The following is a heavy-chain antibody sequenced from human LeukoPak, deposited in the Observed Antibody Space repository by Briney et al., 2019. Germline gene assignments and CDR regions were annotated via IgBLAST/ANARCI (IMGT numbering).Heavy chain of an antibody. CDR1: GFTFSAYA. CDR2: TSYDGRNE. CDR3: AKSGYNWNDRFDY. V-gene: IGHV3-30-3*02. D-gene: IGHD1-1*01. J-gene: IGHJ4*02. Sequence: GGSLRLSCAASGFTFSAYAMHWVRQTPGKGLEWVAITSYDGRNEQYTDSVKGRFTISRDNSMNTLYLQMNSLRGEDTAVYYCAKSGYNWNDRFDYWGQGTLVTVSS.